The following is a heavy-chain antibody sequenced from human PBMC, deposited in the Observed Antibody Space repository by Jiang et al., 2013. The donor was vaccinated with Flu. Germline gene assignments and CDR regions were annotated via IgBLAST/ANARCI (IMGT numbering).Heavy chain of an antibody. V-gene: IGHV6-1*01. CDR3: ARDHDDWSVAPGTTSIFDY. J-gene: IGHJ4*02. CDR1: GDSVSSNSAA. Sequence: SQTLSLTCAISGDSVSSNSAAWNWIRQSPSRGLEWLGRTYYRSKWYNDYAVSVKSRITINPDTSKNQFSLQLNSVTPEDTAVYYCARDHDDWSVAPGTTSIFDYWGQGTLVTVSS. CDR2: TYYRSKWYN. D-gene: IGHD1-1*01.